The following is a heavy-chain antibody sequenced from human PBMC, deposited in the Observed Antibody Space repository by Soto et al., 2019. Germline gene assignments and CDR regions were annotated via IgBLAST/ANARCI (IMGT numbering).Heavy chain of an antibody. Sequence: SESVSLTCTVSRVSINHSSYYCGWIRRPAAKGLEWIGPFYYSWITYYSPSLKRRVTIYVDTSKNQFSLKLTSVTDADTAVYYCARNGSNCDQGTLVTAYS. CDR3: ARNGSN. CDR1: RVSINHSSYY. CDR2: FYYSWIT. J-gene: IGHJ4*02. V-gene: IGHV4-39*01.